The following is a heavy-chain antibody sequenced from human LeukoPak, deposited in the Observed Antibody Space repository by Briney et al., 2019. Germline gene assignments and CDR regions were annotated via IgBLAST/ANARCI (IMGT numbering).Heavy chain of an antibody. J-gene: IGHJ3*02. CDR1: GGSISSGSYY. Sequence: PSETLSLTCTVSGGSISSGSYYWGWIRQPPGKGLEWIGSIYYSGSTYCNPSLKSRVTISVDTSKNQFSLKLSSVTAADTAVYYCARRGNSDAFDIWGQGTMVTVSS. D-gene: IGHD4-23*01. CDR2: IYYSGST. CDR3: ARRGNSDAFDI. V-gene: IGHV4-39*01.